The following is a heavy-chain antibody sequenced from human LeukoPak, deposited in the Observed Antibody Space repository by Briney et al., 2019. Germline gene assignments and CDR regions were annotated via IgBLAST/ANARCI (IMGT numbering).Heavy chain of an antibody. V-gene: IGHV3-64*01. J-gene: IGHJ4*02. CDR1: GFTFSSYG. Sequence: GGSLRLSCAASGFTFSSYGMSWVRQAPGKGLEWVSAISSNGGSTYYANSVKGRFTISRDNSKNTLYLQMGSLRAEDMAVYYCARDRAAAAGTFDYWGQGTLVTVSS. CDR3: ARDRAAAAGTFDY. D-gene: IGHD6-13*01. CDR2: ISSNGGST.